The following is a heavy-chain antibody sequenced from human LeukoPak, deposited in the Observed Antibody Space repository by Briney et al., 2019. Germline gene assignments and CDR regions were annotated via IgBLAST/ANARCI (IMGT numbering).Heavy chain of an antibody. Sequence: PGGSLRLSCAASGLTFSSYSMNWVRQAPGKGLEWVSYISSSSSTIYYADSVKGRFTISRDNAKNSLYLQMNSLRAEDTAVYYCARGNSNYDFWSGYYTGADYWGQGTLVTVSS. CDR1: GLTFSSYS. J-gene: IGHJ4*02. CDR3: ARGNSNYDFWSGYYTGADY. CDR2: ISSSSSTI. D-gene: IGHD3-3*01. V-gene: IGHV3-48*01.